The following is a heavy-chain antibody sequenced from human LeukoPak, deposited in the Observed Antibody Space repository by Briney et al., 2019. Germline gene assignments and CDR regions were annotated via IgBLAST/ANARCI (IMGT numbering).Heavy chain of an antibody. CDR1: GYTFTDYY. CDR3: ARAGYYGSGSSIRRKFDP. CDR2: INPNSGGT. Sequence: ASVKVSCKASGYTFTDYYIHWVRQAPGQGLEWMGWINPNSGGTNYAQKFQGKVTMTRDTSIRTAYMELSRLRSEDTAVYYCARAGYYGSGSSIRRKFDPWGQGTLVTVSS. J-gene: IGHJ5*02. V-gene: IGHV1-2*02. D-gene: IGHD3-10*01.